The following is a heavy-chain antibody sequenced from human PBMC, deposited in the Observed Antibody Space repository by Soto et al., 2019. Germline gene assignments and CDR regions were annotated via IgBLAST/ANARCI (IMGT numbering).Heavy chain of an antibody. CDR2: IYYSGST. CDR1: GGSISSSSYY. Sequence: SETLSLTCTVSGGSISSSSYYWGWIRQPPGKGLEWIGSIYYSGSTYYNPSLKSRVTISVDTSKNQFSLKLSSVTAADTAVYYCARGPLLRFLEWSRVHYYYMDVWGKGTTVTVSS. CDR3: ARGPLLRFLEWSRVHYYYMDV. V-gene: IGHV4-39*01. D-gene: IGHD3-3*01. J-gene: IGHJ6*03.